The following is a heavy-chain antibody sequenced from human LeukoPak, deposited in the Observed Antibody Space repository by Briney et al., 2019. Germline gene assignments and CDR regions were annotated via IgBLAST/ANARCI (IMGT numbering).Heavy chain of an antibody. CDR1: GFTFSSYG. Sequence: GGSLRLSCAASGFTFSSYGMHWVRQAPGKGLEWVAFIRYDGSNKYYADSVKGRFTISRDNAKNSLYLQMNSLRAEDTALYYCARVRTLSGGLQDYWGQGTLVTVSS. CDR2: IRYDGSNK. CDR3: ARVRTLSGGLQDY. J-gene: IGHJ4*02. D-gene: IGHD3-3*01. V-gene: IGHV3-30*02.